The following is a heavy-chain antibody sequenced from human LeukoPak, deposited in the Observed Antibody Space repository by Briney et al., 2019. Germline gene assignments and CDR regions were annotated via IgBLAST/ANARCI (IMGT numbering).Heavy chain of an antibody. Sequence: GESLKISCKGSGYSFTSYWISWVRQMPGKGLEWMGRIDPSDSYTNYSPSFQGHVTISADKSISTAYLQLSSLKASDTAMYYCARPSSGWYVLDYWGQGTLVTVSS. CDR1: GYSFTSYW. CDR2: IDPSDSYT. CDR3: ARPSSGWYVLDY. J-gene: IGHJ4*02. D-gene: IGHD6-19*01. V-gene: IGHV5-10-1*01.